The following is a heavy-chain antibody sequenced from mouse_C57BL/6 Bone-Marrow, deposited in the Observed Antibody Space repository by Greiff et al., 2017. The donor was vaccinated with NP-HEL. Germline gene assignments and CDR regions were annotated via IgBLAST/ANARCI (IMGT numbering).Heavy chain of an antibody. J-gene: IGHJ1*03. CDR2: IHPNSGST. Sequence: QVQLQQSGAELVKPGASVKLSCKASGYTFTSYWMHWVKQRPGQGLEWIGMIHPNSGSTNYNEKFKSKATLTVDKSSSTAYMQLSSLTSEDSAVYYCARGFITTVTWYFDVWGTGTTVTVSS. V-gene: IGHV1-64*01. D-gene: IGHD1-1*01. CDR3: ARGFITTVTWYFDV. CDR1: GYTFTSYW.